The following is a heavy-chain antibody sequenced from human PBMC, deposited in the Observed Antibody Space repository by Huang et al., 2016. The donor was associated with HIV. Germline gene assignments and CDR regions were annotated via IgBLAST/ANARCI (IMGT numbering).Heavy chain of an antibody. D-gene: IGHD3-10*01. CDR2: ISTYNSNT. J-gene: IGHJ3*02. CDR1: GYTFKSYG. Sequence: QVQMVQSGAEVKKPGASVKVSCKVSGYTFKSYGINWVRQASGPGLEGMGWISTYNSNTTYAQNLRGRVTMTTDTSTSTAYVELRRLRSNDTAVYLCARQGFGRKDAFDIWGQGTMVTVS. CDR3: ARQGFGRKDAFDI. V-gene: IGHV1-18*01.